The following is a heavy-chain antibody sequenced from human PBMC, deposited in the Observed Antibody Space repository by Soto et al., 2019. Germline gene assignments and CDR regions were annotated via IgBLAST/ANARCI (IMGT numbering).Heavy chain of an antibody. D-gene: IGHD2-15*01. V-gene: IGHV1-2*02. CDR3: ARDLRRLRGTLTHSDY. CDR2: INPNSGGT. J-gene: IGHJ4*02. Sequence: ASVKVSCKASGYTFTGYYMHCVRQAPGQGLEWMGWINPNSGGTNYAQKFQGRVTMTRDTSISTAYMELSRLRSDDTAVYYCARDLRRLRGTLTHSDYWGQGTLVTVSS. CDR1: GYTFTGYY.